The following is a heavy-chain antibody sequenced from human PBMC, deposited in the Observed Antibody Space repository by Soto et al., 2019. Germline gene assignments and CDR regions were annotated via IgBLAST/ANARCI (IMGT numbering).Heavy chain of an antibody. J-gene: IGHJ4*02. D-gene: IGHD3-16*01. V-gene: IGHV3-23*01. CDR3: AKGRGVSVSLAPRGDF. CDR2: ISGGGDTT. CDR1: GFTFNNYA. Sequence: EVQLLESGGGLVQPGGSLRLSCAASGFTFNNYAMTWVRQAPGKGLEWVSAISGGGDTTSYADSVKGRFTVSRAGSENTLCLQMGSLRAEDTALYYCAKGRGVSVSLAPRGDFWGQGTLVTVSS.